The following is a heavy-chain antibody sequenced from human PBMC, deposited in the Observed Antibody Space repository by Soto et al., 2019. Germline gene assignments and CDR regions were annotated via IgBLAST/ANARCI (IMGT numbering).Heavy chain of an antibody. CDR1: GYTFTSYA. V-gene: IGHV1-3*01. CDR2: INAGNGNT. Sequence: ASVKVSCKASGYTFTSYAMHWVRQAPGQRLEWMGWINAGNGNTKYSQKFQGRVTITRDTSASTAYMELSSLRSEDTAVYYCARVDTAMVRYYYYGMDVWGQGTMVTVSS. J-gene: IGHJ6*02. CDR3: ARVDTAMVRYYYYGMDV. D-gene: IGHD5-18*01.